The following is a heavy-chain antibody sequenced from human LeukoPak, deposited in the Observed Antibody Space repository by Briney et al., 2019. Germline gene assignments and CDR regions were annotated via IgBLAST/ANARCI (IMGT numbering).Heavy chain of an antibody. CDR3: AKELIPAASYYYYGMDV. J-gene: IGHJ6*02. CDR1: GFTFSSYG. D-gene: IGHD2-2*01. Sequence: GGSLRLSCAASGFTFSSYGMHWARQAPGKGLEWVAVISYDGSNKYYADSVKGRFTISRDNSKNTLYLQMNSLRAEDTAVYYCAKELIPAASYYYYGMDVWGQGTTVTVSS. V-gene: IGHV3-30*18. CDR2: ISYDGSNK.